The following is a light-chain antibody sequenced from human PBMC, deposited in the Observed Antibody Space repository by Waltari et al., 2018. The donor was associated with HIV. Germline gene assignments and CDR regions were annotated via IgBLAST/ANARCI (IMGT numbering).Light chain of an antibody. CDR3: QQYYTTPLT. CDR1: QSVFYNSNTKDY. V-gene: IGKV4-1*01. CDR2: WAS. J-gene: IGKJ4*01. Sequence: DIVMTQSPNPLSVSLNETATINCKSSQSVFYNSNTKDYLAWFQQKPRQPPSLIIYWASSRESGVPDRFSGSGSGTHFTLTITNFQAEDVALYYCQQYYTTPLTFGGGTRVDI.